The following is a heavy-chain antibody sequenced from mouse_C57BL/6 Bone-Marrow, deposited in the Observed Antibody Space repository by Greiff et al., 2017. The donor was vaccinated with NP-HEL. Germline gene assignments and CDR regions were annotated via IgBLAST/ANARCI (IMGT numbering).Heavy chain of an antibody. CDR1: GYTFTSYW. Sequence: VQLQQPGAELVKPGASVKLSCKASGYTFTSYWMHWVKQRPGPGLEWIGMIHPNSGSTNYNEKFKSKATLTVDTSSSTAYMQLSSLTSEDSAVYYCARKDTTVVASWYFDVWGTGTTVTVSS. V-gene: IGHV1-64*01. CDR3: ARKDTTVVASWYFDV. D-gene: IGHD1-1*01. CDR2: IHPNSGST. J-gene: IGHJ1*03.